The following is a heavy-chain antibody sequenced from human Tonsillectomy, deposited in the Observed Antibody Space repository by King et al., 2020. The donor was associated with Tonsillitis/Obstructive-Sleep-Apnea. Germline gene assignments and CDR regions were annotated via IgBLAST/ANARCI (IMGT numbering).Heavy chain of an antibody. V-gene: IGHV4-31*03. J-gene: IGHJ6*02. CDR2: IYYSGST. D-gene: IGHD3-3*01. Sequence: VQLQESGPGLVKPSQTLSLTCTVSGGSISSGGYYWSWIRQHPGKGLEWIGYIYYSGSTYYNPSLKSRVTISVDTTKNQFSLKLSSVTAADTAVYYCARELNEVIFGVVIAPYYSGMDVWGQGTTVTVSS. CDR1: GGSISSGGYY. CDR3: ARELNEVIFGVVIAPYYSGMDV.